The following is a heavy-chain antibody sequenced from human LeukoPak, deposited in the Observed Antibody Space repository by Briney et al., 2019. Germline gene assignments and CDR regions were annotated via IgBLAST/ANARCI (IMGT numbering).Heavy chain of an antibody. Sequence: GESLKISCRASGYRFTNYWIGWVRQMPGKGLEWMGIIYPGDSDTRYSPSFQGQVTISADKSISTAYLQWSSLKASDTAMYYCARRDYGGTSAAFDIWGQGTMVTVSS. J-gene: IGHJ3*02. V-gene: IGHV5-51*01. D-gene: IGHD4-23*01. CDR2: IYPGDSDT. CDR1: GYRFTNYW. CDR3: ARRDYGGTSAAFDI.